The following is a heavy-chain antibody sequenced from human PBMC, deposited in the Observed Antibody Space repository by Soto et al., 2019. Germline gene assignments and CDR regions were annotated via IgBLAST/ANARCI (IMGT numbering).Heavy chain of an antibody. V-gene: IGHV1-18*01. CDR3: ARLYYYGIYYYYGMDV. D-gene: IGHD3-10*01. J-gene: IGHJ6*02. Sequence: GASVKVSCKASGYTFTSYGISWVRQAPGQGLEWMGWISAYNGNTYYAQKLQGRVTITRDTSASTAYMELSSLRSEDTAVYYCARLYYYGIYYYYGMDVWGQGTTVTVSS. CDR1: GYTFTSYG. CDR2: ISAYNGNT.